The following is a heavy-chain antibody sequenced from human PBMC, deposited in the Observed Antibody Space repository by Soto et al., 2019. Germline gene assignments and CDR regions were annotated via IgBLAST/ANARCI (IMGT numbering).Heavy chain of an antibody. CDR1: VYNFTTYA. V-gene: IGHV1-18*01. Sequence: QVQLVESGAEVKKPGASVKVSCRASVYNFTTYAITWGRQAPGQGLEWMGWISAYNGKTNYPQEFQGRVTMTTDTSTSTAYMELRRLRSDDTAVYYCARDGYYPWDFAVVLSWLDPWGQGTLVTVSS. CDR2: ISAYNGKT. J-gene: IGHJ5*02. CDR3: ARDGYYPWDFAVVLSWLDP. D-gene: IGHD3-3*01.